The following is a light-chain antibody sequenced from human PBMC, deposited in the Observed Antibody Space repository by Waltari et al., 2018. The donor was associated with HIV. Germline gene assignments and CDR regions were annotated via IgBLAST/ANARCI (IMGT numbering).Light chain of an antibody. CDR1: QSVTSSY. CDR2: GAS. J-gene: IGKJ1*01. V-gene: IGKV3-20*01. Sequence: EIVLTQSPGTLSLSPGERATLSCRASQSVTSSYLAWYQQKPGQAPRLLIYGASRRATGVPDRFSGSGSVTDFTLTISTLEPEDFAVYYCQQVANSRVTFGQGTRVEIK. CDR3: QQVANSRVT.